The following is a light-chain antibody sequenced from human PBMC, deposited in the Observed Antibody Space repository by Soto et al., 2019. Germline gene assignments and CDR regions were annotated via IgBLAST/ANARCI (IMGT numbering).Light chain of an antibody. CDR3: QQYGSSPET. Sequence: EIGLTQSPGTLYLSPGERATLSCRASQSVSSSYLAWYQQKPGQAPMLLIYRAARRATGIPDRFSGSGSVTDFTLTISRLEPEDCSVYYCQQYGSSPETFGQGTKVEIK. J-gene: IGKJ1*01. CDR1: QSVSSSY. CDR2: RAA. V-gene: IGKV3-20*01.